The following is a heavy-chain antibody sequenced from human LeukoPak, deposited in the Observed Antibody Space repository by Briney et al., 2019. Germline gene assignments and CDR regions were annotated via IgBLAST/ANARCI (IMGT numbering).Heavy chain of an antibody. CDR2: ISYDGSNK. CDR3: TTVGWGKGSYYFDY. D-gene: IGHD7-27*01. CDR1: GFTFSSYA. V-gene: IGHV3-30*04. J-gene: IGHJ4*02. Sequence: GGSLRLSCAASGFTFSSYAMHWVRQAPGKGLEWVAVISYDGSNKYYADSVKGRFTISRDDSKNTLYLQMNSLKTEDTAVYYCTTVGWGKGSYYFDYWGQGTLVTVSS.